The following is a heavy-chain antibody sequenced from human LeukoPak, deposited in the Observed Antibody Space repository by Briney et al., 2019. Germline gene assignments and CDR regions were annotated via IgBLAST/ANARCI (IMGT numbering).Heavy chain of an antibody. V-gene: IGHV4-4*02. D-gene: IGHD6-19*01. CDR2: IYHSGST. CDR1: GGSISSSNW. CDR3: ARDRGSGWYETAFDI. Sequence: SETLSLTCAVSGGSISSSNWWSWVRQPPGKGLEWIGEIYHSGSTNYNPSLKSRVTISVDTSKNQFSLKLSSVTAADTAVYYCARDRGSGWYETAFDIWGQGTMVTVSS. J-gene: IGHJ3*02.